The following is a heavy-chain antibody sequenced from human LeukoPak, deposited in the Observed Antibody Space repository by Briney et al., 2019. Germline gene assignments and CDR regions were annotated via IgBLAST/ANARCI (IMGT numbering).Heavy chain of an antibody. CDR1: GGSISSSSYY. Sequence: PSETLSLTCTVSGGSISSSSYYWGWIRQPPGKGLEWIGSIYYSGSTYYNPSLKSRVTISVDTSKNQFSLKLSSVTAADTAVYYCARHRQEDPIVVVIAGPYYFDYWGQGTLVTVSS. V-gene: IGHV4-39*01. D-gene: IGHD2-21*01. CDR2: IYYSGST. CDR3: ARHRQEDPIVVVIAGPYYFDY. J-gene: IGHJ4*02.